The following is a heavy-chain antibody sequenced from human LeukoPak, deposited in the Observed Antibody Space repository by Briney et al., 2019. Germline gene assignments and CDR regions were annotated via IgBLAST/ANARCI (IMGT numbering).Heavy chain of an antibody. D-gene: IGHD2-2*02. J-gene: IGHJ6*02. CDR1: GFTFSSYA. CDR3: AKGEVVPAAIYGMDV. Sequence: TGGSLRLSCAASGFTFSSYAMNWVRQAPGEGPEWVSLIKGSGDSTYYADSVRGRFTISRDNSKNTLYPQMNSLRGEDTAVYYCAKGEVVPAAIYGMDVWGQGTTVTVS. CDR2: IKGSGDST. V-gene: IGHV3-23*01.